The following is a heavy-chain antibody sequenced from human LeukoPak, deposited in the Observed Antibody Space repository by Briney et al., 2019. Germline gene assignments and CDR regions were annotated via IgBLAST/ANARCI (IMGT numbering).Heavy chain of an antibody. D-gene: IGHD3-3*01. J-gene: IGHJ4*02. CDR1: GGSFSVYY. Sequence: SETLSLTSAVSGGSFSVYYWSWIRQPPGKGLGWIGEVNHLGRTTYNTSLKSRVTMSLDTPPKNVSPKMTAVTAAYTAPYYCGRGSASGICPIFYCGQGSQVAVPS. CDR3: GRGSASGICPIFY. V-gene: IGHV4-34*01. CDR2: VNHLGRT.